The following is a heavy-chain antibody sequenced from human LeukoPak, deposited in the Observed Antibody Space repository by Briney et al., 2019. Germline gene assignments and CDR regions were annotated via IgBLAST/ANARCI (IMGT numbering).Heavy chain of an antibody. D-gene: IGHD3-3*01. V-gene: IGHV3-21*01. CDR2: ISSSSSYI. Sequence: PGGSLRPSCAASGFTFSSYSMNWVRQAPGKGLEWVSSISSSSSYIYYADSVKGRFTISRDNAKNSLYLQMNSLRAEDTAVYYCARAPDFWSGYTYYYYYYMDVWGKGTTVTVSS. CDR1: GFTFSSYS. CDR3: ARAPDFWSGYTYYYYYYMDV. J-gene: IGHJ6*03.